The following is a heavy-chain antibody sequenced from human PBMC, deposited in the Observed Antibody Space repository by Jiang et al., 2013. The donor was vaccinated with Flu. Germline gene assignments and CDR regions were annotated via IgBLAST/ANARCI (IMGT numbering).Heavy chain of an antibody. CDR3: AKETEQLANWFDP. V-gene: IGHV3-9*01. CDR2: ISWNSGSI. J-gene: IGHJ5*02. Sequence: KGLEWVSGISWNSGSIGYADSVKGRFTISRDNAKNSLYLQMNSLRAEDTALYYCAKETEQLANWFDPWGQGTLVTVSS. D-gene: IGHD6-13*01.